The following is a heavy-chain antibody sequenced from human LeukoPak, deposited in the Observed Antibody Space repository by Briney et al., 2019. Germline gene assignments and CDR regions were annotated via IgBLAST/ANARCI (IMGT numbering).Heavy chain of an antibody. J-gene: IGHJ4*02. CDR1: GGSFSGYY. D-gene: IGHD3-9*01. Sequence: KASETLSLTCAVYGGSFSGYYWSWIRQPPGKGLEWIGEINHSGSTNYNPSLKSRVTISVDTSKNQFSLKLSSVTAADTAVYYCARHLSAYYDILTGYYNDYYFDYWGQGTLVTVSS. V-gene: IGHV4-34*01. CDR2: INHSGST. CDR3: ARHLSAYYDILTGYYNDYYFDY.